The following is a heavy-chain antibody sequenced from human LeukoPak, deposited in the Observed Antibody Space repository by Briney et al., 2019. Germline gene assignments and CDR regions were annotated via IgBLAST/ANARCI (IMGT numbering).Heavy chain of an antibody. CDR3: ARDRRATAGYDAFDI. Sequence: GGSLRLSCAASGFTFSSYAMHWVRQAPGKGLEWVAVISYDGSNKYYADSVKGRFTISRDNSKNTLYLQMSSLRAEDTAVYYCARDRRATAGYDAFDIWGQGTMVTVSS. J-gene: IGHJ3*02. CDR1: GFTFSSYA. CDR2: ISYDGSNK. V-gene: IGHV3-30-3*01. D-gene: IGHD6-13*01.